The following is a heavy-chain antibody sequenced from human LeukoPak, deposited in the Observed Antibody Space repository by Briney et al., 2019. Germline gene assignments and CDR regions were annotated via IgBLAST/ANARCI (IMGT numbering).Heavy chain of an antibody. Sequence: GGSLRLSCAASGFTFSSYSMNWVRQAPGKGLEWVSYISSSSSTIYYADSVKGRFTISRDNAKNSLYLQMNSLRAEDTAVYYCASVAAAGTWYFDLWGRGTLVTVSS. CDR2: ISSSSSTI. D-gene: IGHD6-13*01. CDR3: ASVAAAGTWYFDL. CDR1: GFTFSSYS. V-gene: IGHV3-48*01. J-gene: IGHJ2*01.